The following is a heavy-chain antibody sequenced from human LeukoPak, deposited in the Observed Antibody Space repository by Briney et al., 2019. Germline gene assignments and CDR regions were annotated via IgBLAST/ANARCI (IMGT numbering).Heavy chain of an antibody. Sequence: SETLSLTCAVYGGSFSGYYWSWIRQPPGKGLEWIGEINHSGSTNYNPSLKSRVTISVDTSKNQFSLKLSSVTAADTAVYYCARDGYCSGGSCYSWVWFDPWGQGTLVTVSS. V-gene: IGHV4-34*01. CDR3: ARDGYCSGGSCYSWVWFDP. D-gene: IGHD2-15*01. CDR1: GGSFSGYY. J-gene: IGHJ5*02. CDR2: INHSGST.